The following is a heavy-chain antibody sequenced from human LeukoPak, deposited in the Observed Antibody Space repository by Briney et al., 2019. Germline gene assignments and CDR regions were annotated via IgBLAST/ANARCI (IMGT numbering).Heavy chain of an antibody. J-gene: IGHJ4*02. CDR3: ARVGSSGWEDY. Sequence: GASLRLSCAASGFTFSDHYMDWFRQAPGKGLEWVGRIRNKANSYTTEYAASVKGRFTISRDDSKNALYLQINSLKIEDTAVYYCARVGSSGWEDYWGQGTLVTVS. CDR1: GFTFSDHY. CDR2: IRNKANSYTT. V-gene: IGHV3-72*01. D-gene: IGHD6-19*01.